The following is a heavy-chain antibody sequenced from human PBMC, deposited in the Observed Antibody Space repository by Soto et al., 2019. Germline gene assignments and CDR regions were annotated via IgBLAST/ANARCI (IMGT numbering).Heavy chain of an antibody. CDR2: IFNSGTT. CDR3: ASSGAGSSDF. V-gene: IGHV4-59*01. D-gene: IGHD3-10*01. Sequence: PSETLSLTYTVSGGSMSGYSWSWIRQPPGRGLEWIGHIFNSGTTNYNPSLKSRVTMSVDTSKNQISLKVMSVTAADTAVYYCASSGAGSSDFWGQGSLVTVSS. J-gene: IGHJ4*02. CDR1: GGSMSGYS.